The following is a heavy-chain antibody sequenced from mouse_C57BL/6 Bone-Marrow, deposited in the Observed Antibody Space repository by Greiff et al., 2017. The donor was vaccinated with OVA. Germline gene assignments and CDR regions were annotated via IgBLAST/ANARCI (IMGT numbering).Heavy chain of an antibody. D-gene: IGHD4-1*01. CDR3: ARKNWDRGYYFDY. J-gene: IGHJ2*01. CDR1: GYTFTSYW. CDR2: IDPSDSET. V-gene: IGHV1-52*01. Sequence: QVQLQQPGAELVRPGSSVKLSCKASGYTFTSYWMHWVKQRPIQGLEWIGNIDPSDSETHYNQKFKDKATLTVDKSSSTAYMQLSSLTSEDSAVYYCARKNWDRGYYFDYWGQGTTLTVSS.